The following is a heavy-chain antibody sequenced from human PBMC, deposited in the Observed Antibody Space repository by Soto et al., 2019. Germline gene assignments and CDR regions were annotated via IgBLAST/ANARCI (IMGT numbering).Heavy chain of an antibody. D-gene: IGHD3-16*01. CDR3: AKDLAYVWGSRDYFDY. CDR1: GFAFSSYA. CDR2: ISGSGGST. J-gene: IGHJ4*02. Sequence: EVQLLESGGGLVQPGGSLRLSCAASGFAFSSYAMSWVRQAPGKGLEWVSAISGSGGSTYYADSVKGRFTISRDNSKNTLYLQMNSLRADDMAVHYCAKDLAYVWGSRDYFDYWGQGTLVTVSS. V-gene: IGHV3-23*01.